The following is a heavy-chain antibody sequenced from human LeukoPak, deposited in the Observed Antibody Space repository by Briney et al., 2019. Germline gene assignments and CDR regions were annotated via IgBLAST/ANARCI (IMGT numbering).Heavy chain of an antibody. CDR2: IFYTGST. D-gene: IGHD6-13*01. J-gene: IGHJ2*01. CDR3: ARRTSSWNDWYFDL. CDR1: GGSVSSGSYY. Sequence: SETLSLTCTVSGGSVSSGSYYWSWIRQPPGKALEWIGYIFYTGSTNYNPFLKSRVTISVDTSKIQFSLRLSSVTAADTAVYYCARRTSSWNDWYFDLWGRGTLVTVSS. V-gene: IGHV4-61*01.